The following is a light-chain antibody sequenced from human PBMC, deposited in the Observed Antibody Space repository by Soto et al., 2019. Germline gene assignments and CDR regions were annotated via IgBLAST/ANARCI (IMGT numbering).Light chain of an antibody. V-gene: IGKV1-9*01. Sequence: DIHLTQSPSFLSASVGDRVTITCRPSQAVPNNMAWYQQKPGKPPKLLIYEESTLHSGVPSRFSGRKSGTQFTLRIDSLQPEDFATYYCPQVKTYSRTFGGGTKVDIK. CDR2: EES. CDR1: QAVPNN. CDR3: PQVKTYSRT. J-gene: IGKJ4*01.